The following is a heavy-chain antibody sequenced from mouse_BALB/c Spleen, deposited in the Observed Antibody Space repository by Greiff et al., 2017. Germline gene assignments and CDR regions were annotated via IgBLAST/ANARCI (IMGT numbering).Heavy chain of an antibody. Sequence: EVQLVESGGGLVKPGGSLKLSCAASGFTFSNYWMNWVRQSPEKGLEWVAEIRLKSNNYATHYAESVKGRFTISRDDSKSSVYLQMNNLRAEDTGIYYCTRGGAYYAMDYWGQGTSVTVAS. CDR1: GFTFSNYW. V-gene: IGHV6-6*02. CDR2: IRLKSNNYAT. J-gene: IGHJ4*01. CDR3: TRGGAYYAMDY.